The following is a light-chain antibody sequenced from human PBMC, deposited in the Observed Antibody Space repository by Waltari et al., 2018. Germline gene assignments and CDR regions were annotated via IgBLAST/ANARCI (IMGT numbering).Light chain of an antibody. J-gene: IGKJ5*01. CDR2: WAS. CDR3: HHYYIPPLT. Sequence: DIVLTQSPDSLAVSLGERATINCKSSQSLLSSFNSKTYISWYQQKPGQPPKLPINWASARGSGVPERFGGSGSETDFTLTISSLQAEDVAVYYCHHYYIPPLTFGQGTRLEIK. CDR1: QSLLSSFNSKTY. V-gene: IGKV4-1*01.